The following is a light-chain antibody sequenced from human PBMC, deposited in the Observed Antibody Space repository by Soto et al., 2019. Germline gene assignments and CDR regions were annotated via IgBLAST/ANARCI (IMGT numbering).Light chain of an antibody. CDR2: GAS. CDR1: QTVSSN. CDR3: QQYNDWPPFT. V-gene: IGKV3-15*01. J-gene: IGKJ3*01. Sequence: EIVMTQSPATLSVSPGERATLSCRASQTVSSNLAWYQQKPGQAPRLLIHGASTRAAGIPARFRGSGSGTQCSLTISSPQSEDFAVYYCQQYNDWPPFTVGPGTRVDIK.